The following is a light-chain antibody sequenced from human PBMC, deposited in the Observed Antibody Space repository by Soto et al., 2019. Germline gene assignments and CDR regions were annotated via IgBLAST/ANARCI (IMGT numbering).Light chain of an antibody. J-gene: IGKJ1*01. CDR2: VAS. V-gene: IGKV1-27*01. CDR3: QTYDKAPWT. Sequence: DIQMTQSPSSLSASVGDRVTITCRASQYIHTHLAWYQQKPGNSPKLLVYVASTLHSGVPSRFSASGSGTDFILTISSLQSEDVAIYYCQTYDKAPWTFGPGTRV. CDR1: QYIHTH.